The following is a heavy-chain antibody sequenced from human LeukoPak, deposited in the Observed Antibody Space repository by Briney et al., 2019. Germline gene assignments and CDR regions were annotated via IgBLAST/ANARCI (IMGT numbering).Heavy chain of an antibody. V-gene: IGHV3-74*01. CDR2: INADGSST. Sequence: GGSLRLSCAASGFTLSTYWMHWVRQVPGKGLVWVSRINADGSSTTYADSVKGRFTISRDNAKNILYLQMNSLRAEDTAVYYCARGHCSTTSCSYHWGQGTLVTVSS. D-gene: IGHD2-2*01. CDR3: ARGHCSTTSCSYH. CDR1: GFTLSTYW. J-gene: IGHJ5*02.